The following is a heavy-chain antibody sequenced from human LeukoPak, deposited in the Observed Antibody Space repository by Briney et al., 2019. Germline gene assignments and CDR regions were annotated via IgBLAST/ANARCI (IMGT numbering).Heavy chain of an antibody. CDR2: IYYSGST. CDR1: GGSISSGGYY. Sequence: SQTLSLTCTVSGGSISSGGYYWSWIRQHPGKGLEWIGYIYYSGSTYYNPSLKSRVTISVDTSKNQFSLKLSSVTAADTAVYYCARGDYYDSSGYYIGAFDIWGQGTMVTVSS. J-gene: IGHJ3*02. V-gene: IGHV4-31*03. D-gene: IGHD3-22*01. CDR3: ARGDYYDSSGYYIGAFDI.